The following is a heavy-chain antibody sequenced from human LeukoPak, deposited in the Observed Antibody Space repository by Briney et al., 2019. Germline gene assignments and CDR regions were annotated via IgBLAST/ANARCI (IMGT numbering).Heavy chain of an antibody. CDR2: IYTSGST. V-gene: IGHV4-61*02. J-gene: IGHJ3*02. CDR3: ARDYYDSSI. Sequence: PSQTLSLTSTVSGGSISSGSYYWSWIRQPAGKGLEWIGRIYTSGSTNYNPSLKSRVTISVDTSKNQFSLKLSSVTAADTAVYYCARDYYDSSIWGQGTMVSVSS. CDR1: GGSISSGSYY. D-gene: IGHD3-22*01.